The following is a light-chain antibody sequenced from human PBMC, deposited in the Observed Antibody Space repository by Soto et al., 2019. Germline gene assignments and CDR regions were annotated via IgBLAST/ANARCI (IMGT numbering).Light chain of an antibody. CDR3: QQYSSSPPLT. J-gene: IGKJ4*01. CDR2: GAS. V-gene: IGKV3-20*01. Sequence: EIVLTQSPGTLSLSPGDRATLSCRSSTSVSSSYLAWYQQKPGQAPRLLIYGASSRATGIPDRFSGSGSGTDFTLTIGRLEPEDFAVYYCQQYSSSPPLTFGGGTKVEIK. CDR1: TSVSSSY.